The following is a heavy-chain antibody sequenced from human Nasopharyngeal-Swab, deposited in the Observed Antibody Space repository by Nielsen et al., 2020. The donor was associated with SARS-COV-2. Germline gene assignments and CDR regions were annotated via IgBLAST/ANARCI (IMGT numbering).Heavy chain of an antibody. J-gene: IGHJ4*02. CDR2: IKQDGSEK. CDR1: GFTFSRYW. Sequence: GESLKISCAASGFTFSRYWMSWVRQAPGKGLEWVANIKQDGSEKYYVDSVKGRFTISRDNAKNSLYLQMNSLRAEDTAVYYCARGDILTPYYFDYWGQGTLVTVSS. D-gene: IGHD3-9*01. CDR3: ARGDILTPYYFDY. V-gene: IGHV3-7*04.